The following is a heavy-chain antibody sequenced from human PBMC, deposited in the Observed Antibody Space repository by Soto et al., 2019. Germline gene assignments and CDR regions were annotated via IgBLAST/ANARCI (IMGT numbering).Heavy chain of an antibody. CDR2: RKPNSGNT. Sequence: QVQLVQSGAEVKKPGASVKVSCKASGYTFTSYDINWVRQATGQGIEWMGWRKPNSGNTGYAHKIKGRITMPKNTPISTAYMALSSLRSEDTAVYYCAREESGYYDYWGQGTLVTVSS. D-gene: IGHD3-3*01. CDR3: AREESGYYDY. CDR1: GYTFTSYD. V-gene: IGHV1-8*01. J-gene: IGHJ4*02.